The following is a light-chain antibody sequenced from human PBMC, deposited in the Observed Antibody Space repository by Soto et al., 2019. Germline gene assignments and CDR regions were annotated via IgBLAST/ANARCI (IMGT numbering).Light chain of an antibody. CDR3: QSYDSSLTLVV. J-gene: IGLJ2*01. CDR1: SSNIGAGYD. CDR2: GNS. V-gene: IGLV1-40*01. Sequence: QSVLTQPPSVSGAPGQRVTISCTGSSSNIGAGYDVHWYQQLPGTAPKLLIYGNSNRPSGVPDRFSGSKSGTSGSLAITGLQAEDEADYYCQSYDSSLTLVVFGGGTKLTVL.